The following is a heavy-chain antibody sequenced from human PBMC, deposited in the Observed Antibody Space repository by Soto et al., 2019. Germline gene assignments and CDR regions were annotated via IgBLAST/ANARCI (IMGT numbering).Heavy chain of an antibody. CDR2: INAYNDNT. V-gene: IGHV1-18*01. J-gene: IGHJ4*02. D-gene: IGHD3-22*01. Sequence: ASVKVSCKASGYTLTSYGISWVRQAPGQGLERMGRINAYNDNTKYAQKFQGRVTITRDTSASTAYMELSSLRSEDTAVYYCARCHDYDRHWGQGSLVTVSS. CDR3: ARCHDYDRH. CDR1: GYTLTSYG.